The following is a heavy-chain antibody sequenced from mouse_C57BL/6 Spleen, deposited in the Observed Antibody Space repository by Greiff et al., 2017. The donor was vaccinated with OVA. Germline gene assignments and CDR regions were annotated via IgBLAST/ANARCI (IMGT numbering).Heavy chain of an antibody. CDR1: GFTFSDYG. CDR2: ISSGSSTI. V-gene: IGHV5-17*01. D-gene: IGHD2-1*01. Sequence: EVQVVESGGGLVKPGGSLKLSCAASGFTFSDYGMHWVRQAPEKGLEWVAYISSGSSTIYYADTVKGRFTIARDNAKNTLFLQMTSLRSEDTAMYYCARGGNYVVDYWGQGTSVTVSS. CDR3: ARGGNYVVDY. J-gene: IGHJ4*01.